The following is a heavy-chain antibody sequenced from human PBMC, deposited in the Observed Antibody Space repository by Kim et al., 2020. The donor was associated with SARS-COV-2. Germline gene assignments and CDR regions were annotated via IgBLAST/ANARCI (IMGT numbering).Heavy chain of an antibody. V-gene: IGHV1-18*04. CDR1: GYTFTSYG. J-gene: IGHJ6*02. CDR2: ISAYNGNT. D-gene: IGHD3-3*01. Sequence: ASVKVSCKASGYTFTSYGISWVRQAPGQGLEWMGWISAYNGNTNYAQKLQGRVTMTTDTSTSTAYMELRSLRPDDTAVYYCASDLRSATSPNITIFGVDRFYGMDVWGQGTTVTVSS. CDR3: ASDLRSATSPNITIFGVDRFYGMDV.